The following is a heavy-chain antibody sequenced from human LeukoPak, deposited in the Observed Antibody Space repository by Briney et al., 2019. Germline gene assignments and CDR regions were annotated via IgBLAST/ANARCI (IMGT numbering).Heavy chain of an antibody. J-gene: IGHJ2*01. CDR1: GFTFDDYD. V-gene: IGHV3-20*04. Sequence: GGSLRLSCAASGFTFDDYDMSWVRQAPGKGLEWVSNINWNGGYIVYAESVKGRFTISRDNAKNSLYLQMNSLRAEDTSVYYCGRGLMGGYPRFDHWGRGTLVTVSS. D-gene: IGHD2-8*01. CDR2: INWNGGYI. CDR3: GRGLMGGYPRFDH.